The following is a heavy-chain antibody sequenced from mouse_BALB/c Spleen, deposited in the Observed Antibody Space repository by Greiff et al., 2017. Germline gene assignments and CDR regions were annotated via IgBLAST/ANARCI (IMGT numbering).Heavy chain of an antibody. J-gene: IGHJ3*01. Sequence: QVQLQQPGAELVKPGTSVKLSCKASGYNFTSYWINWVKLRPGQGLEWIGDIYPGSGSTNYNEKFKSKATLTVDTSSSTAYMQLSSLASEDSALYYCARDGNPFAYWGQGTLVTVSA. V-gene: IGHV1-55*01. D-gene: IGHD2-1*01. CDR2: IYPGSGST. CDR3: ARDGNPFAY. CDR1: GYNFTSYW.